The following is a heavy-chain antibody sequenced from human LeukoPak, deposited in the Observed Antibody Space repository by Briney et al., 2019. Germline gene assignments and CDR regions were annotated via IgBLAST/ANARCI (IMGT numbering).Heavy chain of an antibody. D-gene: IGHD2-2*03. CDR1: GYTFTSYG. Sequence: ASVKVSCKASGYTFTSYGISWVRQAPGQGPEWMGWISAYNGNTNYAQKLQGRVTMTTDTSTSTAYMELRSLRSDDTAVYYCARYLDILGDFDYWGQGTLVTVSS. CDR2: ISAYNGNT. V-gene: IGHV1-18*01. J-gene: IGHJ4*02. CDR3: ARYLDILGDFDY.